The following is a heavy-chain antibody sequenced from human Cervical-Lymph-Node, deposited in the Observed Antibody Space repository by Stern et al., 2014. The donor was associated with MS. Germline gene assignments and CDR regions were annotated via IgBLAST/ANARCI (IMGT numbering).Heavy chain of an antibody. D-gene: IGHD6-13*01. CDR3: TRQRAATGIL. Sequence: EVQLVESGAEVKKPGESLKISCKGSGYTFINYWIGWVRQMPGKGPEWMGIIYPVDADTRYSPSFQGQVPISADKSTSTAYLQWTSLKASDTATYYCTRQRAATGILWGQGTQVTVSS. J-gene: IGHJ4*02. V-gene: IGHV5-51*01. CDR2: IYPVDADT. CDR1: GYTFINYW.